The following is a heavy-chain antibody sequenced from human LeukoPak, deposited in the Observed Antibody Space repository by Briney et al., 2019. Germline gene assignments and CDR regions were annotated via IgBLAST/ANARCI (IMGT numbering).Heavy chain of an antibody. Sequence: GESLKISCKGSGYSFNTHWIAWVRHMPGKGLEWMGIIYPGDSETTYSPSFQGQVTLSADKSISTAYLQGSSLKASDTAMYYCAKLTRGGYEKFDFWGQGTPVTVSS. CDR1: GYSFNTHW. D-gene: IGHD5-12*01. V-gene: IGHV5-51*01. J-gene: IGHJ4*02. CDR2: IYPGDSET. CDR3: AKLTRGGYEKFDF.